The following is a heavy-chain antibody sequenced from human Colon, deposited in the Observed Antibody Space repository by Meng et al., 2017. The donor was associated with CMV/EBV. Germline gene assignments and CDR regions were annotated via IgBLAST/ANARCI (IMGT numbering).Heavy chain of an antibody. CDR2: ISAYNGHT. Sequence: ASVKVSCKASGYTFTSYYMHWVRQAPGQGFESLGWISAYNGHTDYAQKFQDRLTMSTDRSTTTAYMELRSLRSDDTAVYFCARVEYDSRSTYWGQGTLVTVSS. CDR1: GYTFTSYY. J-gene: IGHJ4*01. V-gene: IGHV1-18*04. CDR3: ARVEYDSRSTY. D-gene: IGHD3-22*01.